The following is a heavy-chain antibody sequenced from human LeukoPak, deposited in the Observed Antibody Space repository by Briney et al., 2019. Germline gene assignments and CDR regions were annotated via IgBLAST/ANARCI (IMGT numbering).Heavy chain of an antibody. D-gene: IGHD3-22*01. CDR2: IIPIFGTA. CDR3: AYYYDSSGYYERYYFDY. Sequence: SVKVSCKASGGTFSSYAISWVRQAPRQGLEWMGRIIPIFGTANYAQKFQGRVTITADKSTSTAYMELSSLRSEDTAVYYCAYYYDSSGYYERYYFDYWGQGTLVTVSS. CDR1: GGTFSSYA. V-gene: IGHV1-69*06. J-gene: IGHJ4*02.